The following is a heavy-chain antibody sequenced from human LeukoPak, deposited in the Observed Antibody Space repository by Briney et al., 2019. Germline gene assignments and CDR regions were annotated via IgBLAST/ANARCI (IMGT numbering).Heavy chain of an antibody. CDR2: IIPIFSTA. CDR1: GGTFSSYA. CDR3: ASVELRYFDWTPYYMDV. V-gene: IGHV1-69*05. D-gene: IGHD3-9*01. Sequence: GASVKVSCKASGGTFSSYAISWVRQAPGQGLEWMVGIIPIFSTANYAQKFQGRVTITTDESTSTAYMELSSLRSEDTAVYYCASVELRYFDWTPYYMDVWGKGTTVTVSS. J-gene: IGHJ6*03.